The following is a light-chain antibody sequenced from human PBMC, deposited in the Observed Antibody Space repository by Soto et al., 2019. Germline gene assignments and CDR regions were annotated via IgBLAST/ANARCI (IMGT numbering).Light chain of an antibody. CDR1: QDISGW. J-gene: IGKJ1*01. Sequence: DIQMTQSPFSVSASVGDRVTITCRASQDISGWLAWYQQKPGRAPKLLIYAASSLQSGVPSRFSGSGSGAEFTLTISSLQPDDFATYYCQHYNSYSEAFGQGTKVDI. CDR3: QHYNSYSEA. V-gene: IGKV1D-16*01. CDR2: AAS.